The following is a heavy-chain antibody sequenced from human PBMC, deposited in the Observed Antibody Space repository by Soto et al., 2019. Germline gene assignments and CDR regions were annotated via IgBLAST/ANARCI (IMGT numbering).Heavy chain of an antibody. CDR3: ARGWEGYSNYADYYYYGMDV. CDR2: IYYSGST. D-gene: IGHD4-4*01. CDR1: GGSISSYY. V-gene: IGHV4-59*01. J-gene: IGHJ6*02. Sequence: QVQLQESGPGLVKPSETLSLTCTVSGGSISSYYWSWIRQPPGKGLEWIGYIYYSGSTNYNPSLKGRVTISVDTSKNQFSLKLSSVTAADTAVYYCARGWEGYSNYADYYYYGMDVWGQGTTVTVSS.